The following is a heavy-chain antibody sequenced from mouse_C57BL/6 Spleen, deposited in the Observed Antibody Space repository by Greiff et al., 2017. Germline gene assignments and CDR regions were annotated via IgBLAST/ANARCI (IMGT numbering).Heavy chain of an antibody. V-gene: IGHV2-9-1*01. CDR2: IWTGGGT. Sequence: VKLVESGPGLVAPSQSLSITCTVSGFSLTSYAISWVRQPPGKGLEWLGVIWTGGGTNYNSALKSGLSISKDNSKSQVFLKMNSLQTDDTARYYCASYYYGSGYFEVWGTGTTVTVSS. CDR3: ASYYYGSGYFEV. J-gene: IGHJ1*03. D-gene: IGHD1-1*01. CDR1: GFSLTSYA.